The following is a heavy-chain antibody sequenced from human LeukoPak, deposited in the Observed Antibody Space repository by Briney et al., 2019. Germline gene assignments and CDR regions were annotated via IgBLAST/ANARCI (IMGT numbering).Heavy chain of an antibody. D-gene: IGHD3-22*01. J-gene: IGHJ1*01. CDR2: IYYTGKT. V-gene: IGHV4-39*02. CDR1: GDFISSSSYY. CDR3: ARRRYYDSTGYFE. Sequence: SETLSLTCTVSGDFISSSSYYWGWVRQPPGKGLEWIGDIYYTGKTYYNPSLKSRVFISIDTSENDFSLNLDFVTAADTAVYYCARRRYYDSTGYFEWGRGSLVTVSS.